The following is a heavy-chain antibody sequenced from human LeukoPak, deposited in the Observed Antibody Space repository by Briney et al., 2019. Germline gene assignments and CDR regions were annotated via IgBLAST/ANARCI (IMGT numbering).Heavy chain of an antibody. V-gene: IGHV3-23*01. CDR1: GFTFSTYA. J-gene: IGHJ6*02. Sequence: SRGSLRLSCAASGFTFSTYAMSWVRQAPGKGLEWVSAISGSGGSTYYADSVKGRFTISRDNSKNTLYLQMNSLRAEDTAVYYCAKWGSGSPPDGMDVWGQGTTVTVSS. D-gene: IGHD3-10*01. CDR2: ISGSGGST. CDR3: AKWGSGSPPDGMDV.